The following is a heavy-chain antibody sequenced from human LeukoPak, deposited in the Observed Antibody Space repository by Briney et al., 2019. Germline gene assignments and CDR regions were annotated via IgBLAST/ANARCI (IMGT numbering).Heavy chain of an antibody. CDR1: GFTFSSYA. CDR3: ARDQEGIVVVPAAINYCYYGMDV. CDR2: ISYDGSNK. V-gene: IGHV3-30*04. Sequence: PGGSLRLACAASGFTFSSYAMHWVRQAPGKGLEWVAVISYDGSNKYYADSVKGRFTISRDNSKNTLYLQMNSLRAEDTAVYYCARDQEGIVVVPAAINYCYYGMDVWGKGTTVTVSS. D-gene: IGHD2-2*02. J-gene: IGHJ6*04.